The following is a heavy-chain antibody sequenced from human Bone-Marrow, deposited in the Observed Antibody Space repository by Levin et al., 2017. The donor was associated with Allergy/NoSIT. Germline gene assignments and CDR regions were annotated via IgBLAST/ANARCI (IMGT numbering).Heavy chain of an antibody. D-gene: IGHD6-19*01. CDR3: ARQFPAVAPLDY. CDR2: IYYSGST. CDR1: GGSISSYY. V-gene: IGHV4-59*08. J-gene: IGHJ4*02. Sequence: SETLSLTCTVSGGSISSYYWSWIRQPPGKGLEWIGYIYYSGSTNYNPSLKSRVTISVDTSKNQFSLKLSSVTAADTAVYYCARQFPAVAPLDYWGQGTLVTVSS.